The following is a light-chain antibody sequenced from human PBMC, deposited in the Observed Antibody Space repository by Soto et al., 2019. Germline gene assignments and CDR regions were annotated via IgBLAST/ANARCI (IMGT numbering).Light chain of an antibody. J-gene: IGLJ2*01. CDR3: SSYAGSNEV. V-gene: IGLV2-8*01. Sequence: QSALTQPPSASGSPGQSVTISCTGTSSDVGGYNYVSWYQQHPDKAPKLMIYEVNMRPSGVPDRFSGSKSGNTASLTVSGLQAEDEADYYCSSYAGSNEVFGGGTKVTVL. CDR2: EVN. CDR1: SSDVGGYNY.